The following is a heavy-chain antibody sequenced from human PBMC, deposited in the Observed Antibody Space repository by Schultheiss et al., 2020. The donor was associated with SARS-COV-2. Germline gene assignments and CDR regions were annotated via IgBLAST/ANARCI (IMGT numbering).Heavy chain of an antibody. CDR2: ISAYNGNT. Sequence: GESLKISCKASGYTFTSYGISWVRQAPGQGLEWMGWISAYNGNTNYAQKLQGRVTMTTDTSTSTAYMELRSLRSDDTAVYYCATRYVLRFLEWLPFDYWGQGTLVTVSS. CDR1: GYTFTSYG. V-gene: IGHV1-18*01. J-gene: IGHJ4*02. CDR3: ATRYVLRFLEWLPFDY. D-gene: IGHD3-3*01.